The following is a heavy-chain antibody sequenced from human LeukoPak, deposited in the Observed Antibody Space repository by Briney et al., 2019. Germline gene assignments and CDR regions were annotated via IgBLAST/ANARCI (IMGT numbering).Heavy chain of an antibody. CDR3: ARVEMAVAGINYFDY. CDR2: INPSGGST. D-gene: IGHD6-19*01. V-gene: IGHV1-46*01. J-gene: IGHJ4*02. Sequence: ASVKVSCKASGYTFTSYYMHWVRQAPGQGLEWMGIINPSGGSTSYAQKFQGRVTITADESTSTAYMELSSLRSEDTAVYYCARVEMAVAGINYFDYWGQGTLVTVSS. CDR1: GYTFTSYY.